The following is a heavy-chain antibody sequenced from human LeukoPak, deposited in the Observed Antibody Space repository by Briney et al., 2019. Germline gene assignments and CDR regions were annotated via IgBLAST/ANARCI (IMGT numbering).Heavy chain of an antibody. D-gene: IGHD3-3*01. CDR3: ARGPVWSGYYNIDY. V-gene: IGHV3-21*01. CDR2: ISSSSSYI. CDR1: GFTFSSYS. J-gene: IGHJ4*02. Sequence: GGSLRLSCAASGFTFSSYSMNWVRQAPGKGLEWVSSISSSSSYIYYADSVKGRFTISGDNAKNSLYLQMNSLRAEDTAVYYCARGPVWSGYYNIDYWGQGTLVTVSS.